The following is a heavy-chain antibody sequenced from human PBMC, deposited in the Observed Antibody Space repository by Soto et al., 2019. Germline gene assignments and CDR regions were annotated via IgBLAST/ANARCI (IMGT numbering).Heavy chain of an antibody. CDR2: ISGSGGST. V-gene: IGHV3-23*01. CDR3: AIRAGIAVAGTTH. Sequence: GGSLRLSCAASGFTFSSYAMSWVRQAPGKGLEWVSAISGSGGSTYYADSVKGRFTISRDNSKNTLYLQMNNLGAEDTAVYYCAIRAGIAVAGTTHWGQGTLVTVSS. J-gene: IGHJ4*02. D-gene: IGHD6-19*01. CDR1: GFTFSSYA.